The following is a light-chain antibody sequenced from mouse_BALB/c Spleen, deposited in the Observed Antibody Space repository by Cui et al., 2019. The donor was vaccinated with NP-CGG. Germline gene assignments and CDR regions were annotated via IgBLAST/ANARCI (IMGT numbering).Light chain of an antibody. CDR2: GTN. Sequence: QAVVTQESALTTLPGETVTLTCRSSTGAVTTSNYANWVQEKPDHLFTGLIGGTNNRAPGVPARFSGSLIGDKAALTITGAQTEDGAIYFCALWYSNHWVFGGGTKLTVL. CDR1: TGAVTTSNY. CDR3: ALWYSNHWV. J-gene: IGLJ1*01. V-gene: IGLV1*01.